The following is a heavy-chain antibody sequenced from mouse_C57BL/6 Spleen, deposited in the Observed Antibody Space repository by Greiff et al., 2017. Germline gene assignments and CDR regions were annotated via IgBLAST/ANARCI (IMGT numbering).Heavy chain of an antibody. V-gene: IGHV1-67*01. D-gene: IGHD1-1*01. CDR2: ISTYYGDA. CDR3: ARGAGAYYGSSYVGAMGY. Sequence: QVQLQQSGPELVRPGVSVTISCKGSGYTFTDYAMHWVKQSHAKSLEWIGVISTYYGDASYNQKFKDKATMTVDKSSSTAYMELARLTSEDSAVYYCARGAGAYYGSSYVGAMGYWGQGTSVTVSS. CDR1: GYTFTDYA. J-gene: IGHJ4*01.